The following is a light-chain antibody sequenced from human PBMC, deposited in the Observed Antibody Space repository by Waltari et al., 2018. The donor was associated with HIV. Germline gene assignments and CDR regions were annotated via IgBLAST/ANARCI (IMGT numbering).Light chain of an antibody. CDR1: SSDVGGSNY. Sequence: QSALTQPASVSGSPGQSITIYCTVTSSDVGGSNYVPWSHHHPDKAPKRIIYEGSSRPSGVSNRFSGSKSGNTASLTISGLQADDEAYYYCSSYTTSSTLDLGTGTKVTVL. V-gene: IGLV2-14*01. CDR3: SSYTTSSTLD. CDR2: EGS. J-gene: IGLJ1*01.